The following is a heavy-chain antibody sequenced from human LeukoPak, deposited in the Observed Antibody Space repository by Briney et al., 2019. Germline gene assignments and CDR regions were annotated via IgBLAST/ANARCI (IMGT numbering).Heavy chain of an antibody. Sequence: SVKVSCKASGGTFSSYAISWVRQAPGQGLEWMGGIIPIFGTANYAQKFQGRVTITADESTSTAYMELSSLRSDDTAVYYCARESEVAAAGTFDYWGQGTLVTVSS. V-gene: IGHV1-69*13. CDR2: IIPIFGTA. CDR1: GGTFSSYA. J-gene: IGHJ4*02. CDR3: ARESEVAAAGTFDY. D-gene: IGHD6-13*01.